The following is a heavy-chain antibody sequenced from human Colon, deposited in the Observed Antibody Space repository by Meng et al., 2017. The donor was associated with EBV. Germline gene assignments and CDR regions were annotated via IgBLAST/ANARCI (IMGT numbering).Heavy chain of an antibody. V-gene: IGHV4-61*01. CDR1: GGSVSSETYY. D-gene: IGHD2-2*01. J-gene: IGHJ4*02. CDR2: VSYSGGT. CDR3: ARAVGPDCSSTSCPFDY. Sequence: QVQLRESGPGLVKPSETLSLPCSVSGGSVSSETYYWNWIRQPPGKALEWIGYVSYSGGTNYNPSLKNRVTISVDTSKNQVSLRLSSVTAADTAVFYCARAVGPDCSSTSCPFDYWGQGTLVTVSS.